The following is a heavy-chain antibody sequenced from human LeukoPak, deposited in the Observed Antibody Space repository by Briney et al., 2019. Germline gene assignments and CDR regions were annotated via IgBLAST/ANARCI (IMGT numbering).Heavy chain of an antibody. CDR1: GGSISSYY. CDR3: AKGRGLSYDYGVDY. CDR2: ISWNSGSI. D-gene: IGHD4-17*01. V-gene: IGHV3-9*03. Sequence: LSLTCTVSGGSISSYYWSWVRQAPGKGLEWVSGISWNSGSIGYADSVKGRFTISRDNAKNSLYLQMNSLGAEDMALYYCAKGRGLSYDYGVDYWGQGTLVTVSS. J-gene: IGHJ4*02.